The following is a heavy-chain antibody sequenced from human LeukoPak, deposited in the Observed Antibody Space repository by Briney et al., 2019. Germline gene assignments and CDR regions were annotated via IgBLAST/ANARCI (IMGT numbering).Heavy chain of an antibody. Sequence: SETLSLTCTVSGGSISSYHWSWIRQHPGKGLEWIGYIYYSGSTYYNPSLKSRVTISVDTSKNQFSLKLSSVTAADTAVYYCARGPPSNYFDYWGQGTLVTVSS. CDR2: IYYSGST. J-gene: IGHJ4*02. CDR3: ARGPPSNYFDY. V-gene: IGHV4-59*06. CDR1: GGSISSYH.